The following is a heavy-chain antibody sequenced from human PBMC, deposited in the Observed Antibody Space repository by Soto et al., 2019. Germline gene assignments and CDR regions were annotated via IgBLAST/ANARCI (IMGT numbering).Heavy chain of an antibody. CDR3: AAVDTAMVDYYYYGMDV. V-gene: IGHV4-39*01. J-gene: IGHJ6*02. CDR1: GGSISSSSYY. Sequence: ASETLSLTCTVSGGSISSSSYYWGWIRQPPGKGLEWIGSIYYSGSTYYNPSLKSRVTISVDTSKNQFSLKLSSVTAADTAVYYCAAVDTAMVDYYYYGMDVWGQGTTVTVSS. CDR2: IYYSGST. D-gene: IGHD5-18*01.